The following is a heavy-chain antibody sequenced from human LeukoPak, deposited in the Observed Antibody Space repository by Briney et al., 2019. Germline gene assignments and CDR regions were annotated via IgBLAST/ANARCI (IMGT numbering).Heavy chain of an antibody. CDR2: INWNGGST. D-gene: IGHD5-18*01. CDR3: ARDRGYSYGFFDY. Sequence: PGGSLRLSCAASGFTFNRYGMSWVRQAPGKGLEWVSGINWNGGSTGYADSVKGRFTISRDNAKNSLYLQMNSLRAEDTALYYCARDRGYSYGFFDYWGQGTLVTVSS. J-gene: IGHJ4*02. CDR1: GFTFNRYG. V-gene: IGHV3-20*04.